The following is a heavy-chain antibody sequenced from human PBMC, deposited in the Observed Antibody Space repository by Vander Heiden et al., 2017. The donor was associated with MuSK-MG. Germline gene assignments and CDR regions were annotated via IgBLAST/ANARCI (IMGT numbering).Heavy chain of an antibody. D-gene: IGHD3-10*01. CDR1: GGSFSGYY. CDR3: GRGRYYDGSGSPIDY. CDR2: INHSGST. V-gene: IGHV4-34*01. J-gene: IGHJ4*02. Sequence: QVQLQQWGAGLLKPSETLSLTCAVYGGSFSGYYWSWIRQPPGKGLEWIGEINHSGSTNYNPSLKSRVTISVDTSKNQGSLKLSPVTAADTAVYYCGRGRYYDGSGSPIDYWGQGTLVTVSS.